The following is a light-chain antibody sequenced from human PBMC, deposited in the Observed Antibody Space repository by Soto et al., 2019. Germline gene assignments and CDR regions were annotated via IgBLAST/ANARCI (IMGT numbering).Light chain of an antibody. V-gene: IGLV1-40*01. J-gene: IGLJ1*01. CDR3: QSYDSSLSAYV. CDR2: GNS. Sequence: QSVLTQPPSVSGAPGQRVTISCTGSSSNIGAGYDVHWYQQLPGTAPKLLIYGNSNRPSGVPDRFSGSKSGTSASLAINGIQAEDEAHYYCQSYDSSLSAYVFGTGTKLTVL. CDR1: SSNIGAGYD.